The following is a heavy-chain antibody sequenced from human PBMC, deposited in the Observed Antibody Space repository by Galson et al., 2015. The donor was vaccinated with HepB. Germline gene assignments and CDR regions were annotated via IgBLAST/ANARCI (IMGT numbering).Heavy chain of an antibody. CDR2: IWYDGSNK. CDR1: GFTFSSYG. V-gene: IGHV3-33*01. CDR3: ARSDSNGYYYYYFDY. J-gene: IGHJ4*02. D-gene: IGHD3-22*01. Sequence: SLRLSCAASGFTFSSYGMHWVRQAPGKGLEWVAVIWYDGSNKYYADSVKGRFTISRDNSKNTLYLQMNSLRAEDTAVYYCARSDSNGYYYYYFDYWGQGTLVTVSS.